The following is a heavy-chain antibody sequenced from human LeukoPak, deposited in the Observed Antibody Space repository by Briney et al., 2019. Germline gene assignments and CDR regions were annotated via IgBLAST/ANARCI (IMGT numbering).Heavy chain of an antibody. CDR1: GYSINNYW. D-gene: IGHD2-15*01. CDR3: ARQEYCSGGSCYTWFDP. J-gene: IGHJ5*02. CDR2: IYPADSDI. V-gene: IGHV5-51*01. Sequence: GESLQISCKGSGYSINNYWIGWVRQLPGKGLEWMGIIYPADSDIRYSPSFQGQVTISADKSISTAYLQWSSLKASDTAMYYCARQEYCSGGSCYTWFDPWGQGTLVTVSS.